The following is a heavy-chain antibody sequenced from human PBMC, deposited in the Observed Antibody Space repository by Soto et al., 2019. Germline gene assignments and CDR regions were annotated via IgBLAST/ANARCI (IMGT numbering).Heavy chain of an antibody. D-gene: IGHD3-3*01. V-gene: IGHV4-30-2*01. CDR3: ARAAPYYDFWSGYNNWFDP. Sequence: TLSLTCAVSVGSISSGGYSWSWILQPPGKGLEWIGYIYHSGSTYYNPSLKSRVTISVDRSKNQLSLKLSSVTAADTAVYYCARAAPYYDFWSGYNNWFDPWGQGTLVTVSS. CDR1: VGSISSGGYS. CDR2: IYHSGST. J-gene: IGHJ5*02.